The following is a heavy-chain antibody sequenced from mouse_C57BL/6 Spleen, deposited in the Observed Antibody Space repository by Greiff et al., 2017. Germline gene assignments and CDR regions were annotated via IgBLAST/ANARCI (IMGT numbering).Heavy chain of an antibody. D-gene: IGHD1-1*01. CDR2: INPSNGGT. Sequence: QVQLQQPGTELVKPGASVKLSCKASGYTFTSYWMHWVKQRPGQGLEWIGNINPSNGGTNYNEKFKSKATLTVDKSSSTAYLQLSSLTSEDSAVYYGARSPIYDYGSSYEYWGQGTTLTASS. CDR3: ARSPIYDYGSSYEY. CDR1: GYTFTSYW. J-gene: IGHJ2*01. V-gene: IGHV1-53*01.